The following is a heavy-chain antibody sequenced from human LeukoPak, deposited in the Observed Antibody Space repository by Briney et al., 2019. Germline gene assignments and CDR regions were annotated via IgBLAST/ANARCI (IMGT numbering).Heavy chain of an antibody. J-gene: IGHJ6*03. V-gene: IGHV1-18*01. CDR3: ARGPGGRSGYYPLEDHYYYQYMDV. CDR1: GYTFTSYG. Sequence: GASVKVSCKASGYTFTSYGINWVRQAPGQGLEWMGWIRAYNGDTNYAQKLQGRVTMTTDTSTSTAYMELRSLRSDDTAVYYCARGPGGRSGYYPLEDHYYYQYMDVWGKGTTVTVSS. CDR2: IRAYNGDT. D-gene: IGHD3-22*01.